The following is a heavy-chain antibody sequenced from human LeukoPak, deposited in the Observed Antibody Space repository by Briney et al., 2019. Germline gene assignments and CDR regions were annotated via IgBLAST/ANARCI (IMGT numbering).Heavy chain of an antibody. CDR1: RGSLRGYY. J-gene: IGHJ6*03. V-gene: IGHV4-34*01. Sequence: PSETLSLTCAFYRGSLRGYYRTWIRRSPGNGLDWIEQINPSGSNYYNPSQKNRFTKSRDKSKNQFCLRLSSVTAGDKAVYYCASGRQEISMILVVMTGVSSYLDVWGKGTTVTVS. CDR3: ASGRQEISMILVVMTGVSSYLDV. D-gene: IGHD3-22*01. CDR2: INPSGSN.